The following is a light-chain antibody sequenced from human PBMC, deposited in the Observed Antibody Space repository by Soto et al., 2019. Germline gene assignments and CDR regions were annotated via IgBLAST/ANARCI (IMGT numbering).Light chain of an antibody. CDR3: QQYNNWPPLT. CDR2: GAS. CDR1: KSVSNK. V-gene: IGKV3-15*01. Sequence: EIVMTQSPATLSVSPGERAILSCRASKSVSNKLAWYQQKPGQAPRLLIYGASTRATGIPARFSGSGSGTEFTLSISSLQSEDFAIYYCQQYNNWPPLTFGGGTKVEIK. J-gene: IGKJ4*01.